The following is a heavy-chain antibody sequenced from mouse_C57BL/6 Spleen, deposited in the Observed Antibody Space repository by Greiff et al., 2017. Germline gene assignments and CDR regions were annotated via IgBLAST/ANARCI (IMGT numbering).Heavy chain of an antibody. V-gene: IGHV3-6*01. CDR2: ISYDGSN. CDR1: GYSITSGYY. J-gene: IGHJ4*01. CDR3: ARWDGPYAMDY. D-gene: IGHD2-3*01. Sequence: ASGPGLVKPSQSLSLTCSVTGYSITSGYYWNWIRQFPGNKLEWMGYISYDGSNNYNPSLKTRISITRDTSKNQFFLKLNSVTTEDTATYYCARWDGPYAMDYWGQGTSVTVSS.